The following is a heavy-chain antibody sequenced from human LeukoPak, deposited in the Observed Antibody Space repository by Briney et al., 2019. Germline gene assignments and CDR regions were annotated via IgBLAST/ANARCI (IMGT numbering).Heavy chain of an antibody. J-gene: IGHJ3*01. CDR1: GFSFSSYA. CDR2: SSGSGDSA. Sequence: GGTLRLSCEATGFSFSSYAMSWVRQAPGEGLEWVSASSGSGDSADYADAVKGRFTISRDNSKSTLYLQMNSLRADDTAVYYCAMKAVPRPRLHDAFDFWGQGTVVSVSS. CDR3: AMKAVPRPRLHDAFDF. V-gene: IGHV3-23*01. D-gene: IGHD5-24*01.